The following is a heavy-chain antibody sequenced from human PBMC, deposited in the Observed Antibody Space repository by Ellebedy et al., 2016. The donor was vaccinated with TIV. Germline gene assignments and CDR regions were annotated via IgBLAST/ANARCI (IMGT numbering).Heavy chain of an antibody. Sequence: SETLSLTCTVSGGSISSYYWSWIRQPPGRGLEWIGYIYYSGSTNYNPSLKSRVTISVDTSKSLFSLRLSSVTAADTAVYYCARLFRADSHYYLDYWGQGILVTVSS. CDR2: IYYSGST. D-gene: IGHD1-26*01. J-gene: IGHJ4*02. V-gene: IGHV4-59*08. CDR3: ARLFRADSHYYLDY. CDR1: GGSISSYY.